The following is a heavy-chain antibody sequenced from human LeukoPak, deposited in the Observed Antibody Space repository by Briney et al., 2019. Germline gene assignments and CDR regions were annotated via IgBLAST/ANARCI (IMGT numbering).Heavy chain of an antibody. CDR1: GFTVSGDY. D-gene: IGHD6-13*01. J-gene: IGHJ4*02. CDR3: AKDPGSSSWYYFDY. CDR2: ISGSGGST. V-gene: IGHV3-23*01. Sequence: GGSLRLSCAASGFTVSGDYMSWVRQAPGKGLEWVSAISGSGGSTYYADSVKGRFTISRDNSKNTLYLQMNSLRAEDTAVYYCAKDPGSSSWYYFDYWGQGTLVTVSS.